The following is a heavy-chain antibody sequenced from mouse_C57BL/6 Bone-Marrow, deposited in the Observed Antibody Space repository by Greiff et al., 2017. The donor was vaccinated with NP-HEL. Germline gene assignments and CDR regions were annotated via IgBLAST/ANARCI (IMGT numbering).Heavy chain of an antibody. D-gene: IGHD4-1*01. Sequence: QVQLQQSGAELVRPGTSVKVSCKASGYAFTNYLIEWVKQRPGQGLEWIGVINPGSGGTNYNEKFKGKATLTADKSSSTAYMQLSSLTSEDSAVSFFARNCDEWFAYWGQGTLVTVSA. V-gene: IGHV1-54*01. J-gene: IGHJ3*01. CDR3: ARNCDEWFAY. CDR1: GYAFTNYL. CDR2: INPGSGGT.